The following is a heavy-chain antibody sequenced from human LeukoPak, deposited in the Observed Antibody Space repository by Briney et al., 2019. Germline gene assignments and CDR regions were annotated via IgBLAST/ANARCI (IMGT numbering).Heavy chain of an antibody. CDR3: ARDYCSSTSCQDYYYYYMDV. J-gene: IGHJ6*03. CDR1: GFTISSYW. CDR2: IKQDGSEN. Sequence: GGSLRLSCAASGFTISSYWMSWVRQPPGKGLEWVANIKQDGSENYNVDSVKGRFTISRDNAKNSLYPQMNSLRAEDTAVYYCARDYCSSTSCQDYYYYYMDVWGKGTTVTVSS. D-gene: IGHD2-2*01. V-gene: IGHV3-7*01.